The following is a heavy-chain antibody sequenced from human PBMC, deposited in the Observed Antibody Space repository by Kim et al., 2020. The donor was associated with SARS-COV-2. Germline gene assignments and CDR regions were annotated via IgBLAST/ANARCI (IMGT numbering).Heavy chain of an antibody. CDR2: IVGSCSST. CDR3: AKGHIDSSGYRYFDY. D-gene: IGHD3-22*01. Sequence: GGSLRLSCAASAFTFSTYAMCWVCQAPGQGLEWVSSIVGSCSSTYYADSVKGRFTISRDNSKNTLSLQMNSLRAADAAVDYCAKGHIDSSGYRYFDYWGQGTLVTVSS. CDR1: AFTFSTYA. J-gene: IGHJ4*02. V-gene: IGHV3-23*01.